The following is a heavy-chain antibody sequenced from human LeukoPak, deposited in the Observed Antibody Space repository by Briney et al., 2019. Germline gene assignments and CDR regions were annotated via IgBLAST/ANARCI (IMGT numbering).Heavy chain of an antibody. CDR1: GGTFSSYA. J-gene: IGHJ4*02. V-gene: IGHV1-3*01. Sequence: WASVKVSCKASGGTFSSYAISWVRQAPGQRLEWMGWINGGLGNTKYSEKFQGRVIITRDTSASTAYMELSSLNSEDTAVYYCARLTTGTTVDYWGQGTLVTVSS. CDR3: ARLTTGTTVDY. CDR2: INGGLGNT. D-gene: IGHD1-1*01.